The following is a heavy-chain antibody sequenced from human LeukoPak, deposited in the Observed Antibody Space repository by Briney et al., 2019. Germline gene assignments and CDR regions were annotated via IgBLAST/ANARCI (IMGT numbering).Heavy chain of an antibody. D-gene: IGHD4-23*01. Sequence: VSVKVSCKASGYTFTSYDINWVRQATGQGLEWMGWRNPNSGNTGYAQKFQGRVTMTRNTSISTAYMELSSLRSEDTAVYYCARSPPPLLYGGNSLHFDYWGQGTPVTVSS. V-gene: IGHV1-8*01. CDR1: GYTFTSYD. J-gene: IGHJ4*02. CDR3: ARSPPPLLYGGNSLHFDY. CDR2: RNPNSGNT.